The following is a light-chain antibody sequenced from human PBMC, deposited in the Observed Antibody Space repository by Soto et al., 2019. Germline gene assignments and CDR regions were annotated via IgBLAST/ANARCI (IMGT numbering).Light chain of an antibody. CDR1: QRLLHSNGYNY. J-gene: IGKJ4*01. CDR3: MQALQTPLT. Sequence: DVVMTQSPLSLPVTPGEPASISCRSSQRLLHSNGYNYLDWFLQRPGQSPQLLIYLGSNRASGVPDRFSGSGSGTDFTLKISRVEAEDVGVYYCMQALQTPLTFGGGTKVEIK. CDR2: LGS. V-gene: IGKV2-28*01.